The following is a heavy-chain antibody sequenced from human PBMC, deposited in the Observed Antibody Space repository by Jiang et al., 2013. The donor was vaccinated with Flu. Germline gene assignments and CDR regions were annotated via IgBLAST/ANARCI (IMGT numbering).Heavy chain of an antibody. CDR1: GFTLSSYS. CDR3: TRGYWGVTTAYFDY. Sequence: QLLESGGGLVQPGGSLRLSCAASGFTLSSYSMNWVRQAPGKGLEWVSYISSSSSTIYYADSVKGRFTISRDNAKNSLYLQMNSLRAEDTAVYYCTRGYWGVTTAYFDYWGQGTLVTVSS. CDR2: ISSSSSTI. V-gene: IGHV3-48*01. J-gene: IGHJ4*02. D-gene: IGHD4-17*01.